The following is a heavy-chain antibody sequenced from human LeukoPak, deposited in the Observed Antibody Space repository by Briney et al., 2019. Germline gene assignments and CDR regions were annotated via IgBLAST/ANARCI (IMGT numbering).Heavy chain of an antibody. D-gene: IGHD1-7*01. CDR1: GFAFSTFA. J-gene: IGHJ4*02. Sequence: GGSLRLSCAASGFAFSTFAMNWVRQAPGKGLEWVSALSGNGVKTYYADSVKGRFTISRDNSGNTLYLQMNSLRAEDTAVYFCAKDLNYAFDYWGQGAVVTVSS. CDR3: AKDLNYAFDY. V-gene: IGHV3-23*01. CDR2: LSGNGVKT.